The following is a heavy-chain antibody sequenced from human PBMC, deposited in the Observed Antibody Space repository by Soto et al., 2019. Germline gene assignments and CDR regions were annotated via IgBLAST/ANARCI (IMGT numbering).Heavy chain of an antibody. CDR2: ISGSGGST. Sequence: GGSLRLSCAASGFTFSSYAMSWVRQAPGKGLEWVSAISGSGGSTYYADSMKGRFTISRDNSKNTLYLQMNSLRAEDTAVYYCAKSPKRAYYYYMDVWGKGTTVTVSS. CDR1: GFTFSSYA. J-gene: IGHJ6*03. V-gene: IGHV3-23*01. CDR3: AKSPKRAYYYYMDV.